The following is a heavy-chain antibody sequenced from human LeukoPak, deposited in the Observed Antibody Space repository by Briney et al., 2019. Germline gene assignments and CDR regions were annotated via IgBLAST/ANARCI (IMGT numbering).Heavy chain of an antibody. D-gene: IGHD1-26*01. CDR1: GFTFSNFG. CDR2: VSDNGGLK. CDR3: AKASRYSGTFPPDY. V-gene: IGHV3-33*05. Sequence: GGSLRLSCSASGFTFSNFGMHWVRQAPGRGLEWLAVVSDNGGLKYYSDSVKGRFTISRDNSKSTLNLQMNSLRAEDTAVYYCAKASRYSGTFPPDYWGQGTLVTVSS. J-gene: IGHJ4*02.